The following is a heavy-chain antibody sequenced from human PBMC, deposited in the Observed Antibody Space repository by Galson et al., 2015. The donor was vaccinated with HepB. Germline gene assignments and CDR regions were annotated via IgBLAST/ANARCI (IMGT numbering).Heavy chain of an antibody. J-gene: IGHJ6*02. D-gene: IGHD2-2*01. Sequence: SVKVSCKASGYTFTSYDINWVRQATGQGLEWMGWMNPNSGNTGYAQKFQGRVTMTRNTSISTAYMELSSLRSEDTAVYYCARGGILGYCSSTSCQTPHYYYYGMDVWGQGTTVTVSS. CDR3: ARGGILGYCSSTSCQTPHYYYYGMDV. CDR2: MNPNSGNT. CDR1: GYTFTSYD. V-gene: IGHV1-8*01.